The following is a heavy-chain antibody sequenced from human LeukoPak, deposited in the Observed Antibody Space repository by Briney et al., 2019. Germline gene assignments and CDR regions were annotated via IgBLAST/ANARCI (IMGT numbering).Heavy chain of an antibody. D-gene: IGHD6-19*01. CDR1: GFTFTNAW. V-gene: IGHV4-34*01. Sequence: GSLRLSCAASGFTFTNAWMTWVRQAPGKGLEWIGEINHSGSTNYNPSLKSRVTISVDTSKNQFSLKLSSVTAADTAVYYCARSLRRPSKSIAVAGTNFPFDYWGQGTLVTVSS. J-gene: IGHJ4*02. CDR3: ARSLRRPSKSIAVAGTNFPFDY. CDR2: INHSGST.